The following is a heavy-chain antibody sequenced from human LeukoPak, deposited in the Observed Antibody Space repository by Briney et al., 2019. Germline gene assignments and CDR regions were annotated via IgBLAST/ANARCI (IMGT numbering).Heavy chain of an antibody. CDR3: AREPLLWFGEYLPGAFDI. J-gene: IGHJ3*02. D-gene: IGHD3-10*01. V-gene: IGHV4-34*01. CDR2: INHSGST. Sequence: SETLSLTCAVYGGSFSGYYWSWIRQPPGKGLEWIGEINHSGSTNYNPSLKSRVTISVGTSKNQFSLKLSSVTAADTAVYYCAREPLLWFGEYLPGAFDIWGQGTMVTVPS. CDR1: GGSFSGYY.